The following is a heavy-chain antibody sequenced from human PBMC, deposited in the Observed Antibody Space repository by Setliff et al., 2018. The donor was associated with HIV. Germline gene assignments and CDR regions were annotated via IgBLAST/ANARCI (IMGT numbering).Heavy chain of an antibody. CDR3: ARPVEMANREFDY. CDR2: IYYSGST. J-gene: IGHJ4*02. CDR1: GGSINTGGYY. V-gene: IGHV4-39*01. D-gene: IGHD1-26*01. Sequence: PSETLSLTCVVSGGSINTGGYYWTWIRQVPGKGLEWIGNIYYSGSTYYNPSLKSRVTISVDTSKNQFSLKLRSVTAADTAVYYCARPVEMANREFDYWGQGTLVTVSS.